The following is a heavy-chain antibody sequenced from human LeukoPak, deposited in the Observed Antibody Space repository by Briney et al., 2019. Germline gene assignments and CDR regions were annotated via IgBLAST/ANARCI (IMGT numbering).Heavy chain of an antibody. J-gene: IGHJ4*02. Sequence: GGSLRLSCAASGFTFSSYSMNWVRQAPGKGLEWVLSISSSSSYIYYADSVKGRFTISRDNAKNSLYLQMNSLRAEDTAVYYCARDTRSSVTSFDYWGQGTLVTVSS. D-gene: IGHD5-18*01. CDR2: ISSSSSYI. CDR3: ARDTRSSVTSFDY. V-gene: IGHV3-21*01. CDR1: GFTFSSYS.